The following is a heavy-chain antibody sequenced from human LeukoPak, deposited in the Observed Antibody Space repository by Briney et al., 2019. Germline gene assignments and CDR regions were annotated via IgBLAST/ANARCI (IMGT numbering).Heavy chain of an antibody. V-gene: IGHV1-69*05. Sequence: ASVKVSCKASGGTFSSYAISWVRQAPGQGLEWMGRIIPIFGTANYAQKFQCRVTITTDESTSTAYMELSSMRSEDTAVYYCARDWVAAAVPDAFDIWGQGTMVTVSS. D-gene: IGHD6-13*01. J-gene: IGHJ3*02. CDR1: GGTFSSYA. CDR2: IIPIFGTA. CDR3: ARDWVAAAVPDAFDI.